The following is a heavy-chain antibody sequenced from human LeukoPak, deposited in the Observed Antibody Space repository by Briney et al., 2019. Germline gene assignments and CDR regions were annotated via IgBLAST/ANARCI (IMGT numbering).Heavy chain of an antibody. J-gene: IGHJ4*02. CDR2: IYYSGST. CDR3: ARRMVRGVINY. CDR1: GYSISSSSYY. D-gene: IGHD3-10*01. V-gene: IGHV4-39*07. Sequence: PSETLSLTCTVSGYSISSSSYYWGWIRQPPGKGLEWIGSIYYSGSTYYNPSLKSRVTISVDTSKNQFSLKLSSVTAADTAVYYCARRMVRGVINYWGQGTLVTVSS.